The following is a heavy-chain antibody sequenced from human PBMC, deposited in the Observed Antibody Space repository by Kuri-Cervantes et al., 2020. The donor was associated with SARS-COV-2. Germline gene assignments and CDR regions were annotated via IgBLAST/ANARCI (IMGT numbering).Heavy chain of an antibody. Sequence: SETLSLTCTVSGGSISSGGYYWSWIRQHPGKGLEWIGYIYYSGSTNYNPSLKSRVTISVDTSKNQFSLKLSSVTAADTAVYYCARVQWLVHVVFDYWGQGTLVTVSS. J-gene: IGHJ4*02. V-gene: IGHV4-61*08. CDR1: GGSISSGGYY. CDR3: ARVQWLVHVVFDY. D-gene: IGHD6-19*01. CDR2: IYYSGST.